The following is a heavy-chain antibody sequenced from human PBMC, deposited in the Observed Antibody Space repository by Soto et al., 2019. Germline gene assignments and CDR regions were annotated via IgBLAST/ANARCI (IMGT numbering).Heavy chain of an antibody. V-gene: IGHV1-24*01. CDR2: FDPEDGET. Sequence: ASVKVSCKVSGYTLTELSMHWVRQAPGKGLEWMGGFDPEDGETIYAQKFQGRVTMTEDTSTDTAYMELSSLRSEDTAVYYCATVRGHYGSGSYDYYYMDVWGKGTRVTVSS. D-gene: IGHD3-10*01. CDR1: GYTLTELS. CDR3: ATVRGHYGSGSYDYYYMDV. J-gene: IGHJ6*03.